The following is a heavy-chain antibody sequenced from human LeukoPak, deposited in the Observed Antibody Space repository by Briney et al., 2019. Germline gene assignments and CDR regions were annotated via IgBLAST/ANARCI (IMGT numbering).Heavy chain of an antibody. CDR3: ARGDFNDYGDYVDAFEI. D-gene: IGHD4-17*01. J-gene: IGHJ3*02. CDR2: IKPDGSEK. CDR1: GFTFSSYW. Sequence: PGGSVRLSCAASGFTFSSYWMSWVRQAPGKGLEWVSNIKPDGSEKYCVDSVKGRFTISRDNAKNSLYLQMNSLRAEDTAVYYCARGDFNDYGDYVDAFEIWGQGTMVTVSA. V-gene: IGHV3-7*01.